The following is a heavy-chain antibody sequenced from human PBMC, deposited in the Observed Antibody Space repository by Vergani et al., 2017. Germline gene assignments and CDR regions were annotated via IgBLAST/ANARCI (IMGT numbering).Heavy chain of an antibody. J-gene: IGHJ5*02. CDR3: ARVGIVNWFDP. V-gene: IGHV1-3*01. CDR1: GYTFTSYA. Sequence: QVQLVPSGAEVKTPGASVKASCKASGYTFTSYAMHWVRQAPGQRLEWMGWINAGNGNTKYSQKFQGRVTITRDTSESTAYMELSSLRSEDTAVYYCARVGIVNWFDPWGQGTLVTVSS. D-gene: IGHD2-15*01. CDR2: INAGNGNT.